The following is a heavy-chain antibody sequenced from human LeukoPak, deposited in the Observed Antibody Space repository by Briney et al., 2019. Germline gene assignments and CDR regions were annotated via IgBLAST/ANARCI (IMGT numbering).Heavy chain of an antibody. CDR1: GYSFSSYG. CDR2: ISAYSGNT. D-gene: IGHD1-14*01. J-gene: IGHJ4*02. Sequence: GASVKVSCKASGYSFSSYGITWVRQAPGQGLEWMGWISAYSGNTNYAQNLQGRVTMTTDTSTSTAYMELRTLTSDDTAVYYCARGYKPPDFDYWGQGTLVTVSS. V-gene: IGHV1-18*01. CDR3: ARGYKPPDFDY.